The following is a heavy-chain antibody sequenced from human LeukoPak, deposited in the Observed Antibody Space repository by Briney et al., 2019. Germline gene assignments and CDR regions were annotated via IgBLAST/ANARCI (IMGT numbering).Heavy chain of an antibody. CDR3: ATGHYDSSGYYYPFDY. Sequence: SVKVSCKASGGTFSSYTISWVRQAPGQGLEWMGRIIPILGIANYAQKFQGRVTMTEDTSTDTAYMELSSLRSEDTAVYYCATGHYDSSGYYYPFDYWGQGTLVTVSS. CDR2: IIPILGIA. J-gene: IGHJ4*02. CDR1: GGTFSSYT. V-gene: IGHV1-69*02. D-gene: IGHD3-22*01.